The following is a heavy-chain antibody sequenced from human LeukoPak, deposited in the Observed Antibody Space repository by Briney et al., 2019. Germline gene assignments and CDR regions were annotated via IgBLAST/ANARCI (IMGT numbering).Heavy chain of an antibody. J-gene: IGHJ5*02. Sequence: SETLSLTCAVYGGSFSGYYWSWIRQPPGKGLEWIGEINHSGSTNYNPSLKSRVTISVDTSKNQFSLKLSSVTAADTAVYYCARRQNYYGSGSYRPWGQGTLVTVSS. V-gene: IGHV4-34*01. CDR1: GGSFSGYY. CDR2: INHSGST. CDR3: ARRQNYYGSGSYRP. D-gene: IGHD3-10*01.